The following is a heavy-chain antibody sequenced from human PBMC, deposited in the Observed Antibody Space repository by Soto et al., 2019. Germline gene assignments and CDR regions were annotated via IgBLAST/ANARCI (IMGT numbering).Heavy chain of an antibody. V-gene: IGHV3-30-3*01. J-gene: IGHJ6*02. CDR1: GFTFSSYA. CDR3: AREPWVVYDSSLTLKSAYYYYYGMDV. Sequence: PGGSLRLSCAASGFTFSSYAMHWVRQAPGKGLEWVAVISYDGSNKYYADSVKGRFTISRDNSKNTLYLQMNSLRAEDTAVYYCAREPWVVYDSSLTLKSAYYYYYGMDVWGQGTTVTVSS. CDR2: ISYDGSNK. D-gene: IGHD3-22*01.